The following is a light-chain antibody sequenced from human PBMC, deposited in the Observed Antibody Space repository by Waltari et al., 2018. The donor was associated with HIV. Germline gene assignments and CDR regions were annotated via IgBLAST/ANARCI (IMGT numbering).Light chain of an antibody. J-gene: IGLJ3*02. Sequence: QSALTQPASVSGSPGQSRTISCTGTSSDCGGYNSVSWYQQHPGKAPNLMIYDVSKRPSGVSNRFSGSKSGNTASLTISGLQAEDEADYYCCSYAGSSTWVFGGGTKLTVL. V-gene: IGLV2-23*02. CDR1: SSDCGGYNS. CDR2: DVS. CDR3: CSYAGSSTWV.